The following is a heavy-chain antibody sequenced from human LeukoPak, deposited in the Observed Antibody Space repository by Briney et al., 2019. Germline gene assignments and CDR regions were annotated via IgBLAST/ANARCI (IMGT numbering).Heavy chain of an antibody. CDR3: ATEQGSSSGWYPEAFDI. D-gene: IGHD6-19*01. CDR2: IYTSGST. V-gene: IGHV4-61*02. J-gene: IGHJ3*02. Sequence: PSETLSLTCTVSGGSISRGSYYWIWIRQPAGKGVEGIGRIYTSGSTHYNPSLESRLTISVASSKTQFSPKLSSVPAADTAVYYCATEQGSSSGWYPEAFDIWGQGTMVTVSS. CDR1: GGSISRGSYY.